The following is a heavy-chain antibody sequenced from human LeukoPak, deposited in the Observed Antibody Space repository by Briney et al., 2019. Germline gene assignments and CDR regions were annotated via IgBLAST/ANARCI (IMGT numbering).Heavy chain of an antibody. CDR1: GYTFTSFG. CDR2: INAYNGNT. CDR3: ARDPRIVGSTPDWFDP. D-gene: IGHD1-26*01. J-gene: IGHJ5*02. V-gene: IGHV1-18*01. Sequence: ASVKVSCKTSGYTFTSFGISWVWQAPGQGLEWMGWINAYNGNTNYAQKIQGRVTMTTDTSTSTAYMELNSLRSDDTAVYYCARDPRIVGSTPDWFDPWGQGTLVTVSS.